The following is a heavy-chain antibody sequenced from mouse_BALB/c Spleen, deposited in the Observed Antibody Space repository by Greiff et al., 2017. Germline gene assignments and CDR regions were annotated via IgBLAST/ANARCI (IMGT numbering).Heavy chain of an antibody. CDR2: ISSGGST. CDR3: ARGRDYYGSSFPYYFDY. CDR1: GFTFSGYA. Sequence: EVKLVESGGGLVKPGGSLKLSCAASGFTFSGYAMSWVRQTPEKRLEWVASISSGGSTYYPDSVKGRFTISRDNARNILYLQMSSLRSEDTAMYYCARGRDYYGSSFPYYFDYWGQGTTLTVSS. J-gene: IGHJ2*01. V-gene: IGHV5-6-5*01. D-gene: IGHD1-1*01.